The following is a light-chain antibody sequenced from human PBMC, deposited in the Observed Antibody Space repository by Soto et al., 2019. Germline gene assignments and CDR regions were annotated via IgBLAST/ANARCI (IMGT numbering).Light chain of an antibody. Sequence: QYVLTQPASVSGSPGQSITISCSGTSSDIGSYNHVAWYQQFPGKSPKLMIYAVSDRPPGVSDRFSGSKSGITASLTISGLQRDDEADYYRFSDTHRHPFLFGTVTMVPLL. CDR3: FSDTHRHPFL. J-gene: IGLJ1*01. CDR2: AVS. CDR1: SSDIGSYNH. V-gene: IGLV2-14*03.